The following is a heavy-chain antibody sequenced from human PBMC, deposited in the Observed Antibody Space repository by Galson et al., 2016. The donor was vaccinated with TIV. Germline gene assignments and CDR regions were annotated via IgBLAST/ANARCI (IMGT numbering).Heavy chain of an antibody. CDR2: IYSSGGI. D-gene: IGHD6-6*01. V-gene: IGHV4-59*01. CDR3: TRGIAARPAIAVDAFDV. J-gene: IGHJ3*01. CDR1: GGSMTSYY. Sequence: TLSLTCAVSGGSMTSYYWNWFRQSPGKGLEWIAYIYSSGGINSNPSLRSRLTISVDTSKNQFSLRLYSVTAADTAIYYCTRGIAARPAIAVDAFDVWGPGTMVAVSS.